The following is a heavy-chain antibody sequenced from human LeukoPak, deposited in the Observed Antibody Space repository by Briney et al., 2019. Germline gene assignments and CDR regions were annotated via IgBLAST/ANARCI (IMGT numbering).Heavy chain of an antibody. Sequence: PGGSLRLSCAASGFTFSSYAMSWVRQAPGKGLEWVSSISGSDGSTYYADSVKGGFTISRDNYKNRLYVQMNSRREEDTAVYYCAKARGFCSGNNCYSPFDPWGQGTLVTVSS. D-gene: IGHD2-15*01. V-gene: IGHV3-23*01. CDR3: AKARGFCSGNNCYSPFDP. J-gene: IGHJ5*02. CDR1: GFTFSSYA. CDR2: ISGSDGST.